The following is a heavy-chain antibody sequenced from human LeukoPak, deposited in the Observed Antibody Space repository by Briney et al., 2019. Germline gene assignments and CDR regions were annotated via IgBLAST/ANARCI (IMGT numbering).Heavy chain of an antibody. J-gene: IGHJ4*02. CDR2: IYSSGST. D-gene: IGHD2-15*01. Sequence: PSETLSLTCTVSGGSISSYYWSWIRQPPGKGLEWLGYIYSSGSTNYNPSLKSRGTISVDTSKNQLSLKLSSVTAADTAVYYCARVLGSGYSDYWGQGTLVTVSS. CDR1: GGSISSYY. V-gene: IGHV4-59*01. CDR3: ARVLGSGYSDY.